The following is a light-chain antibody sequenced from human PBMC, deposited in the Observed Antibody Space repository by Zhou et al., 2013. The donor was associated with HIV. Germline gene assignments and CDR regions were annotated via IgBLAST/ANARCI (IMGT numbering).Light chain of an antibody. CDR2: ATS. V-gene: IGKV1-27*01. J-gene: IGKJ5*01. CDR3: QKYSSVPII. CDR1: QGIGNY. Sequence: DIQMTQSPSSVSASVGDRVTLSCRASQGIGNYLAWYQQRPGKVPKLLIYATSTLQFGVPSRFSGSGSGTDFTLTISSLQPEDVATYYCQKYSSVPIIFGQGTRLEIK.